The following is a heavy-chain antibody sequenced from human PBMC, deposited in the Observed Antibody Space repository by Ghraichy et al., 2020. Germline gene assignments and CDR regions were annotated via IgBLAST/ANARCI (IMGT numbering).Heavy chain of an antibody. CDR1: GFTFSSYA. CDR3: AKEFPLYYYDSSGYYAN. Sequence: GGSLRLSCAASGFTFSSYAMSWVRQAPGKGLEWVSAISGSGGSTYHADSVKGRFTISRDNSKNTLYLQMNSLRAEDTAVYYCAKEFPLYYYDSSGYYANWGQGTLVTVSS. V-gene: IGHV3-23*01. J-gene: IGHJ4*02. CDR2: ISGSGGST. D-gene: IGHD3-22*01.